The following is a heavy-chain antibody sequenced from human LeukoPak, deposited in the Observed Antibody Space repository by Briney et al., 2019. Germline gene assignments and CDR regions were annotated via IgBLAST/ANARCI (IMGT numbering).Heavy chain of an antibody. CDR3: ARDENYYDSSGAIDY. V-gene: IGHV3-30-3*01. CDR1: GFTFSSYA. D-gene: IGHD3-22*01. J-gene: IGHJ4*02. CDR2: ISYDGSNK. Sequence: GGSLRLSCAASGFTFSSYAMHWVRQAPGKGLEWVAVISYDGSNKYYADSVKGRFTISRDNSKNTLYLQMNSLRAEDTAVYYCARDENYYDSSGAIDYWGQGTLVTVSS.